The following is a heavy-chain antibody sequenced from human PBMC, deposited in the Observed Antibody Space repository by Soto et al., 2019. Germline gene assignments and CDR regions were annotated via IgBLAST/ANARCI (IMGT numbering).Heavy chain of an antibody. CDR3: ARHATWEPLDH. CDR2: TYPGDSQT. V-gene: IGHV5-51*01. Sequence: EVQLVQSGAEVKKPGESLKISCTGSGYNFNNYWIAWVRQMPGRGLEWMGITYPGDSQTRHSPSFQGQITISVDKSINTAYLQWNSLKASDSAIYYCARHATWEPLDHWGQGTLVTVSS. D-gene: IGHD1-26*01. J-gene: IGHJ4*02. CDR1: GYNFNNYW.